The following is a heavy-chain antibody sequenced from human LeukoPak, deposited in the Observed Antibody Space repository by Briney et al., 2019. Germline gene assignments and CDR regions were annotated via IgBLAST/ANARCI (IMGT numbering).Heavy chain of an antibody. Sequence: PGGSLRFSCAASGFTFSGSAMHWVRQASGKGLEWVGRIRSKANSYATAYAASVKGRFTISRDDSKNTAYLQMNSLKTEDTAVYYCTRLDYYYYYMDVWGKGTTVTVSS. CDR3: TRLDYYYYYMDV. J-gene: IGHJ6*03. CDR2: IRSKANSYAT. V-gene: IGHV3-73*01. CDR1: GFTFSGSA. D-gene: IGHD6-6*01.